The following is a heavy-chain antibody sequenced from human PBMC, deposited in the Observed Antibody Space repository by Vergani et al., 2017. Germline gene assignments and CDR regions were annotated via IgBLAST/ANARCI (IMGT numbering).Heavy chain of an antibody. J-gene: IGHJ1*01. V-gene: IGHV3-23*01. Sequence: EVQLLESGGGSVQPGGSRRLSCAGAGFTFDTYTMAYVRQAPGKGLEWVATISSGGGDIFYADSVKGRFTISRDNSKNTLFLQMNSLKDEDTAVYYCTTAWGLYYLHGEYFQYWGRGTLVSVSS. D-gene: IGHD3-10*01. CDR1: GFTFDTYT. CDR3: TTAWGLYYLHGEYFQY. CDR2: ISSGGGDI.